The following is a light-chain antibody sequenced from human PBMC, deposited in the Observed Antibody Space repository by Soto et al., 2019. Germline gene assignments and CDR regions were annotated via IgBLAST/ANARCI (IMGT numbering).Light chain of an antibody. Sequence: QSALTQPASVSGSPGQSITISCTGSSSDIGAYNYVSWFQQYPGKAPKLIISEVSNRPSGVSNRFSGSTSVNTASLTISGLQTDDEADYYCCLYVGATTYVFGTGTKVTVL. CDR2: EVS. V-gene: IGLV2-14*01. J-gene: IGLJ1*01. CDR1: SSDIGAYNY. CDR3: CLYVGATTYV.